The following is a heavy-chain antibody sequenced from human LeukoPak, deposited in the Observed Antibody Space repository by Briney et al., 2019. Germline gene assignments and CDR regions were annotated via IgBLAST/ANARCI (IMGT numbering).Heavy chain of an antibody. CDR1: GGSFSGYY. V-gene: IGHV4-34*01. CDR3: ARGDYTIFGVVMASYFDY. J-gene: IGHJ4*02. D-gene: IGHD3-3*01. Sequence: SETLSLTCAVYGGSFSGYYWSWIRQPPGKGLEWIGEINHSGSTNYNPSLKSRVTISVDTSKNQFSLKLSSVTAADTAVYYCARGDYTIFGVVMASYFDYWGQGTLVTVSS. CDR2: INHSGST.